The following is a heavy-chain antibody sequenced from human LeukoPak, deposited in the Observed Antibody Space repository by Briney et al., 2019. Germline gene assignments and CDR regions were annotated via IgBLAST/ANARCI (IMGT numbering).Heavy chain of an antibody. CDR3: ARDGNSGYNSDYYYGMDA. CDR1: GFTFGSFA. Sequence: GRSLRLSCAASGFTFGSFALHWVRQAPGKGLEWVAVISYDGTNKYYADSVKGRFTISRDNSKNTLYLQMNSLRVEDTAVYYCARDGNSGYNSDYYYGMDAGGKGTTVTVFS. J-gene: IGHJ6*04. V-gene: IGHV3-30*04. D-gene: IGHD5-12*01. CDR2: ISYDGTNK.